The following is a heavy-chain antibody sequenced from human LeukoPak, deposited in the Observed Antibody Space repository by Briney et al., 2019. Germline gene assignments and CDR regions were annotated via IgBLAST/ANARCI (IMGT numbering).Heavy chain of an antibody. J-gene: IGHJ4*02. CDR3: AKETSYDFWSGYPYYFDY. Sequence: GGSLRLSCAASGFTFSSYAMTWVRQAPGKGLEWVSAISATGGSTYYADSVKGRFTISRDTSKNTLYLQMNSPRAEDTAVYYCAKETSYDFWSGYPYYFDYWGQGTLVTVSS. CDR1: GFTFSSYA. D-gene: IGHD3-3*01. V-gene: IGHV3-23*01. CDR2: ISATGGST.